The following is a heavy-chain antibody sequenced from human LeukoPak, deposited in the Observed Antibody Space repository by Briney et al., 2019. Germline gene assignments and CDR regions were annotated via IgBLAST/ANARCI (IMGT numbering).Heavy chain of an antibody. V-gene: IGHV1-18*01. CDR1: GYTFTSYG. Sequence: GASVKVSCKASGYTFTSYGISWVRQAPGQGLEWMGWISAYNGNRNYAQKLQGRVTMATDTSTSTAYMELRSLRSDDTAVYYCARAEYCSSTSCYSGGRLYSSSAGDYWGQGTLVTVSS. CDR2: ISAYNGNR. J-gene: IGHJ4*02. CDR3: ARAEYCSSTSCYSGGRLYSSSAGDY. D-gene: IGHD2-2*01.